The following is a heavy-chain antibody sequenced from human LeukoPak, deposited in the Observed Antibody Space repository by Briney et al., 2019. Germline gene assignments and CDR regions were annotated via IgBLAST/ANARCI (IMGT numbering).Heavy chain of an antibody. D-gene: IGHD3-22*01. CDR2: ISGSGSST. CDR3: ARGGIVVVTAEFNY. Sequence: HPGGSLRLSCAASGFTLSSYAMSWVRQALWKGLEWVSAISGSGSSTYYADSVKGRFTISRDNSKNTLYLQMNSLRAEDTAVYYCARGGIVVVTAEFNYWGQGTLVTVSS. V-gene: IGHV3-23*01. CDR1: GFTLSSYA. J-gene: IGHJ4*02.